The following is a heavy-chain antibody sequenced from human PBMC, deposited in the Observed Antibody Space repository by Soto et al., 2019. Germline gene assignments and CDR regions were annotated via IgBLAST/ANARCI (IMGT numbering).Heavy chain of an antibody. D-gene: IGHD6-19*01. CDR2: IHSDGST. V-gene: IGHV3-53*01. J-gene: IGHJ4*02. CDR3: ARDASGPFDY. CDR1: GFTVSDS. Sequence: GGSLRLSCSVAGFTVSDSMSWVRQAPGKGLECVSFIHSDGSTHYTDSVRGRFTISRDNSKNTLYLQMDRLRVDDTAVYFCARDASGPFDYWGQGTLVTAPQ.